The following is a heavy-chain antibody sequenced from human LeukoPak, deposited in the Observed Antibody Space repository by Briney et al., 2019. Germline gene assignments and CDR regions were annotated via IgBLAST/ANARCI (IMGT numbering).Heavy chain of an antibody. J-gene: IGHJ3*02. V-gene: IGHV4-59*12. CDR3: ARDLTCISTSCYHGAFDI. Sequence: SETLSLTCTVSGDSISNFYWSWIRQPPGKGLQWIGYIYYRGSTNYNPSLKSRVTISVDTSKNQFSLKLSSVTAADTAVYYCARDLTCISTSCYHGAFDIWGQGTMVTVSS. CDR1: GDSISNFY. D-gene: IGHD2-2*01. CDR2: IYYRGST.